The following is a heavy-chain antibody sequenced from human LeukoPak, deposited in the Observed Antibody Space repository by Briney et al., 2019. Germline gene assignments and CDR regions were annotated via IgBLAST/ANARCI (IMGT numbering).Heavy chain of an antibody. CDR1: GFTFSSYS. J-gene: IGHJ4*02. Sequence: PGGFLRLSCAASGFTFSSYSMIWVRQAPGKGLEWVSHITASGTAMFYADSVKGRFTISRDNAKNSLYLQMNSLRDEDTAVYYCASSGSYRFDYWGQGTLVTVSS. CDR3: ASSGSYRFDY. V-gene: IGHV3-48*02. CDR2: ITASGTAM. D-gene: IGHD1-26*01.